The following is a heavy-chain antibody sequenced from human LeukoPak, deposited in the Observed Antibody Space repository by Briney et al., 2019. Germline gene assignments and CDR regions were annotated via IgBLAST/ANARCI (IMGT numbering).Heavy chain of an antibody. CDR2: IYTSGST. Sequence: PSETLSLTCTVSGGSISSSSYYWSWIRQPAGTGLEWIGRIYTSGSTNYNPSLKSRVTMSVDTSKNQFSLKLSSVTAADTAVYYCAIDSGYYGSGSRGAFDYWGQGTLVTVSS. D-gene: IGHD3-10*01. J-gene: IGHJ4*02. V-gene: IGHV4-61*02. CDR3: AIDSGYYGSGSRGAFDY. CDR1: GGSISSSSYY.